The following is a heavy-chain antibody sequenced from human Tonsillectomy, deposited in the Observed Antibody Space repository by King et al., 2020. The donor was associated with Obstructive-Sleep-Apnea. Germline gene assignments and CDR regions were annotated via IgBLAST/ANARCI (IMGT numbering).Heavy chain of an antibody. V-gene: IGHV3-30-3*01. CDR1: GFTFSNYA. J-gene: IGHJ3*02. CDR2: IAYDGGIK. D-gene: IGHD3-10*01. CDR3: ARTLGQMIRERDGFHI. Sequence: VQLVESGGGVVQPGRSLRLSCAASGFTFSNYAMDWVRQAPGKGLEWVAVIAYDGGIKYYADSVKGRFTISRDNSKDTLFLQMSSLTPEDTAVYYCARTLGQMIRERDGFHIWGQGTVVTVSS.